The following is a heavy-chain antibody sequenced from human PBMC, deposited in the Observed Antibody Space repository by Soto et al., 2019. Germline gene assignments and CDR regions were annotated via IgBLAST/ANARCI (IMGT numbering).Heavy chain of an antibody. CDR3: AKPLFIPVVVAATPYDY. J-gene: IGHJ4*02. CDR2: ISGSGGST. Sequence: GGSLRLSCAASGFTFSSYAMSWVRQAPGKGLEWVSAISGSGGSTYYADSVKGRFTISRDNSKNTLYLQMNSLRAEDTAVYYCAKPLFIPVVVAATPYDYWGQGTLVTVSS. CDR1: GFTFSSYA. D-gene: IGHD2-15*01. V-gene: IGHV3-23*01.